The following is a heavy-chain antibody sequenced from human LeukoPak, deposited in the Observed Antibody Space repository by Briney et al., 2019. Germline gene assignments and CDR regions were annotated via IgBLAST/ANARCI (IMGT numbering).Heavy chain of an antibody. CDR1: GFTFSSYW. D-gene: IGHD2-2*01. J-gene: IGHJ6*03. V-gene: IGHV3-7*01. CDR3: AKVIVPAAVRAYYYYMDV. CDR2: IKQDGSEK. Sequence: GGSLRLSCAASGFTFSSYWMSWVRQAPGKGLEWVANIKQDGSEKYYVDSVKGRFTISRDNAKNSLYLQMNSLRAEDTAVYYCAKVIVPAAVRAYYYYMDVWGKGTTVTVSS.